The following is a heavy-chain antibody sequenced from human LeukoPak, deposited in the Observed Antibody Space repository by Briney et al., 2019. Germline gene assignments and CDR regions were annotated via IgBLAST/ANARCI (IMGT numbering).Heavy chain of an antibody. CDR1: GFTFSGSA. J-gene: IGHJ3*02. CDR2: IRSKANSYAT. D-gene: IGHD3-16*01. Sequence: GGSLRLSCAASGFTFSGSAMHWVRQASGKGLEWVGRIRSKANSYATAYAASVKGRFTISRDDSKNTAYLQMNSLKTKDTAVYYCTASRGVWGALDAWDDAFDIWGQGTMVTVSS. V-gene: IGHV3-73*01. CDR3: TASRGVWGALDAWDDAFDI.